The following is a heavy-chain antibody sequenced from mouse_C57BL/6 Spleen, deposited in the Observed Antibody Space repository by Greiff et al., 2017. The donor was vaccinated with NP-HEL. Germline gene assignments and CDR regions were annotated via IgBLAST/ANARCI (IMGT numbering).Heavy chain of an antibody. Sequence: EVQLMESGPELVKPGASVKISCKASGYSFTGYYMHWVKQSHGNILDWIGYIYPYNGVSSYNQKFKGKATLTVDKSSSTAYMELRSLTSEDSAVYYCARGGYDGYYYAMDYWGQGTSVTVSS. CDR3: ARGGYDGYYYAMDY. CDR2: IYPYNGVS. D-gene: IGHD2-2*01. CDR1: GYSFTGYY. V-gene: IGHV1-31*01. J-gene: IGHJ4*01.